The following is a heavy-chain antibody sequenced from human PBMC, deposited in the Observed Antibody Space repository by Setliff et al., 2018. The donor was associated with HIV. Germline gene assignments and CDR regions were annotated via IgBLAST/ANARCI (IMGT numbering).Heavy chain of an antibody. Sequence: PSETLSLTCAVYGGSFSGYYWSWIRQPPGKGLEWIGEINHSGSTNYNPSLKSRVTISVDTSKNQFSLKLSSVTAADTAVYYCARQKKYRATKTGDFDSWGQGTLVTVSS. CDR1: GGSFSGYY. D-gene: IGHD7-27*01. CDR3: ARQKKYRATKTGDFDS. V-gene: IGHV4-34*01. CDR2: INHSGST. J-gene: IGHJ4*02.